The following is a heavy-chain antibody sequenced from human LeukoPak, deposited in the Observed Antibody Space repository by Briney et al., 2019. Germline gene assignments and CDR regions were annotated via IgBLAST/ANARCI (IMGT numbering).Heavy chain of an antibody. CDR1: GGSFSGYY. J-gene: IGHJ6*02. V-gene: IGHV4-34*01. D-gene: IGHD1-26*01. CDR2: INHSGST. CDR3: ARGYSGSYVGYYYYGMDV. Sequence: PSETLSLACAVYGGSFSGYYWSWIRQPPGKGLEWIGEINHSGSTNYNPSLKSRVTISVDTSKNQFSLKLSSVTAADTAVYYCARGYSGSYVGYYYYGMDVWGQGTTVTVSS.